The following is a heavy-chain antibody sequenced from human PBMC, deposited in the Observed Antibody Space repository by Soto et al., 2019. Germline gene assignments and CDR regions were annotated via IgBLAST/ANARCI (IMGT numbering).Heavy chain of an antibody. V-gene: IGHV3-33*01. CDR3: ARDLRPYIPYSSYGMDV. Sequence: GGSLRLSCAASGFIFNSYGMHWVRQAPGKGLEWVAGIWYDGSNKYYADSVKGRFTISRDNSKNTLHLQMNSLRAEATAVYYCARDLRPYIPYSSYGMDVWGQGTTVTVSS. CDR2: IWYDGSNK. CDR1: GFIFNSYG. D-gene: IGHD2-21*01. J-gene: IGHJ6*02.